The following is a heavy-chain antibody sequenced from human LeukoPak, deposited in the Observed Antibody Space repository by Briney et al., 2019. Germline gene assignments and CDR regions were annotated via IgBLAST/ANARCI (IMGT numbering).Heavy chain of an antibody. V-gene: IGHV3-48*01. CDR3: ARGGRYYFDY. Sequence: GGSLRLSCAASGFAFSSYSMNWVRQAPGKGLEWVSYISSSSSTIYYADSVKGRFTISRDNAKNSLYLQMNSLRAEDTAVYYCARGGRYYFDYWGQGTLVTVSS. D-gene: IGHD1-26*01. J-gene: IGHJ4*02. CDR1: GFAFSSYS. CDR2: ISSSSSTI.